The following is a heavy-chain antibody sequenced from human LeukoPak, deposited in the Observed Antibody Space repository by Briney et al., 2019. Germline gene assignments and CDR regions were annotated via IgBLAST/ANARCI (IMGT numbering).Heavy chain of an antibody. J-gene: IGHJ4*02. CDR3: ARAGRLGIAAAESLDY. CDR1: GFTFDDYA. V-gene: IGHV3-20*04. Sequence: GRSLRLSCAASGFTFDDYAMHWVRQVPGKGLEWVSGINWNGGSTGYADSVKGRFTISRDNAKNSLYLQMNSLRAEDTALYCCARAGRLGIAAAESLDYWGQGTLVTVSS. CDR2: INWNGGST. D-gene: IGHD6-13*01.